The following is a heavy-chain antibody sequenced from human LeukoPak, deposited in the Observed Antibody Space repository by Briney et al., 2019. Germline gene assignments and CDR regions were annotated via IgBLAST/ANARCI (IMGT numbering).Heavy chain of an antibody. CDR2: INHSGST. D-gene: IGHD2-2*01. V-gene: IGHV4-34*01. Sequence: SETLSLTCAVYGGSFSGYYWSWIRQPPGKGLEWIGEINHSGSTNYNPSLKSRVTISVDTSKNQFSLKLSSVTAADTAVYYCARRRYCSSTSCPWGVEYWGQGTLVTVSS. CDR1: GGSFSGYY. CDR3: ARRRYCSSTSCPWGVEY. J-gene: IGHJ4*02.